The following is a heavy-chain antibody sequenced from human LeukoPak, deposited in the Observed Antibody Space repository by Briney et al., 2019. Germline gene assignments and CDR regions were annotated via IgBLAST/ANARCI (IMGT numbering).Heavy chain of an antibody. Sequence: ESGPTLVKPTQTLTLTCTFSGFSLSTSGVGVGWIRQPPGKALEWLALIYWNDDKRYSPSLKSGLTITKDTSKNQVVLTMTNMDPVDTATYYCAHRGASSSSGWFAEYFHHWGQGTLVTVSS. CDR2: IYWNDDK. V-gene: IGHV2-5*01. J-gene: IGHJ1*01. CDR1: GFSLSTSGVG. D-gene: IGHD6-6*01. CDR3: AHRGASSSSGWFAEYFHH.